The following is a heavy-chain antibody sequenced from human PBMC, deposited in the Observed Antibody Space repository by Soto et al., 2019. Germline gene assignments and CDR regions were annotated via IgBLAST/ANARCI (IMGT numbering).Heavy chain of an antibody. CDR2: MNANSGNT. J-gene: IGHJ4*02. D-gene: IGHD3-22*01. CDR1: GYTFSTYD. V-gene: IGHV1-8*01. CDR3: ARGYYDISGFYTIDY. Sequence: VASVKVSCKASGYTFSTYDIHWVRQATGQGLEWMGWMNANSGNTGSTQNFQGRVSMTWDTSIATAYMEMSGLRSEDTAVYYCARGYYDISGFYTIDYWGQGTLVTVSS.